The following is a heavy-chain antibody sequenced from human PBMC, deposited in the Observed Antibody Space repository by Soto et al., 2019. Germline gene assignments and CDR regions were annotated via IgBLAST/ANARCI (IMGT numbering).Heavy chain of an antibody. CDR3: AREHYYDSSGTLRY. CDR1: GFTFSSYA. D-gene: IGHD3-22*01. V-gene: IGHV3-30-3*01. CDR2: ISYDGSKK. Sequence: PGGSLRLSCAASGFTFSSYAMHWVRRPPGKGLEWVAVISYDGSKKYYADSVKGRFTISRDNSKNTLYLQMNSLRADDTAVFYCAREHYYDSSGTLRYWGQGTLVTVSS. J-gene: IGHJ4*02.